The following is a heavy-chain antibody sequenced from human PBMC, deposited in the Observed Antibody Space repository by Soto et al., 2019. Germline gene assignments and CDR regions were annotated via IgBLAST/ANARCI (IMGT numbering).Heavy chain of an antibody. CDR2: IIPIFGTA. CDR1: GGTFSSYA. CDR3: ARGGTLWFVIMGQYNCYSDY. V-gene: IGHV1-69*06. Sequence: ASVKVSCKASGGTFSSYAISWVRQAPRQGLEWMGGIIPIFGTANYAQKFQGRVTITADKSTSTAYMELSSLRSEDTAVYYCARGGTLWFVIMGQYNCYSDYRGQGILGTVSS. D-gene: IGHD2-8*01. J-gene: IGHJ4*02.